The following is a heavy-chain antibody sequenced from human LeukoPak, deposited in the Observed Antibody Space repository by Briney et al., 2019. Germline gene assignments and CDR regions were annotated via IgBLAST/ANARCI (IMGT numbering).Heavy chain of an antibody. CDR2: IIPIFGTA. CDR1: GGTFSSYA. J-gene: IGHJ3*02. D-gene: IGHD3-22*01. Sequence: SVKVSCKASGGTFSSYAISWVRQAPGQGLEWMGRIIPIFGTANYAQKFQGRVTITTDESTTTAYMELSSLRSEDTAVYYCARDDYYDSSGSRAGAFDIWGQGTMVTVSS. V-gene: IGHV1-69*05. CDR3: ARDDYYDSSGSRAGAFDI.